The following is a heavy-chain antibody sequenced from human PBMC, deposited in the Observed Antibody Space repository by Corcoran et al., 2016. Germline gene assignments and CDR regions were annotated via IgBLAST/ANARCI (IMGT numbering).Heavy chain of an antibody. J-gene: IGHJ4*02. CDR3: ATTNPSIIPHY. V-gene: IGHV3-33*01. CDR1: GLTFRNYG. D-gene: IGHD2-8*01. Sequence: QVQLVESGGDVVQPGRSLRVSCAVSGLTFRNYGFHWVRPAPSKGLEWVAVLWYDGSKTYYAYSVKGRFTFSRDDSKNTLYLQMNSLTAEYTAIYYCATTNPSIIPHYGGQGPRVTASS. CDR2: LWYDGSKT.